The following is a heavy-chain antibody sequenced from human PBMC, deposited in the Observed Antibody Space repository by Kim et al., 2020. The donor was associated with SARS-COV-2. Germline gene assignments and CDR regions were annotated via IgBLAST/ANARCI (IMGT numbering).Heavy chain of an antibody. CDR2: ISSSSSYI. V-gene: IGHV3-21*01. CDR1: GFTFSSYS. J-gene: IGHJ4*02. CDR3: ARVSGSGSYPYYFDY. D-gene: IGHD3-10*01. Sequence: GGSLRLSCAASGFTFSSYSMNWVRQAPGKGLEWVSSISSSSSYIYYADSVKGRFTISRDNAKNSLYLQMNSLRAEDTAVYYCARVSGSGSYPYYFDYWGQGTLVTVSS.